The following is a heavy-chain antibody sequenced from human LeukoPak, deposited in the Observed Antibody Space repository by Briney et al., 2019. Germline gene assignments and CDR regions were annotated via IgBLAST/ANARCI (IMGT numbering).Heavy chain of an antibody. CDR2: ISYDGSNK. CDR3: AKEKTPRVTSCRWFDP. CDR1: GFTFSSYA. Sequence: GGSLRLSCAASGFTFSSYAMHWVRQAPGKGLEWVAVISYDGSNKYYADSVKGRFTISRDNSKNTLYLQMNSLRAEDTAVYYCAKEKTPRVTSCRWFDPWGQGTLVTVSS. D-gene: IGHD2-2*01. J-gene: IGHJ5*02. V-gene: IGHV3-30*14.